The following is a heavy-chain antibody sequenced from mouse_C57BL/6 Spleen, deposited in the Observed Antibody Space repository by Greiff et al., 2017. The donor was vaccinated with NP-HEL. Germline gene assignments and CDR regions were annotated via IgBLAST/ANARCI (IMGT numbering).Heavy chain of an antibody. V-gene: IGHV1-64*01. Sequence: QVQLQQPGAELVKPGASVKLSCKASGYTFTSYWMHWVKQRPGQGLEWIGMIHPNSGSTNYNEKFKSKATLTVDKSSSTAYMQLSSLTSEDSAGYYCAREGNSNYSYAMDYWGQGTSVTVSS. D-gene: IGHD2-5*01. CDR1: GYTFTSYW. CDR3: AREGNSNYSYAMDY. J-gene: IGHJ4*01. CDR2: IHPNSGST.